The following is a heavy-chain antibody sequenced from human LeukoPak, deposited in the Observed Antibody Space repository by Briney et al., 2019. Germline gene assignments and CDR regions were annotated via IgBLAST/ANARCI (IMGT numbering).Heavy chain of an antibody. CDR1: GGTFSSYA. CDR3: ARTDRYNSYYFDY. D-gene: IGHD1-1*01. Sequence: ASVKVSCKASGGTFSSYAISWVRQAPGQGLEWMGGIIPIFGTANYAQKFQGRVTITADESTSTAYMELSSLRSEDTAVYYCARTDRYNSYYFDYWGQGTLVTVSS. J-gene: IGHJ4*02. CDR2: IIPIFGTA. V-gene: IGHV1-69*13.